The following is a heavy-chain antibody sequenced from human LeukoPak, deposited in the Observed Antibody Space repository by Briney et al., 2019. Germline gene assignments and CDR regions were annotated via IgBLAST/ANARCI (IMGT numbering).Heavy chain of an antibody. Sequence: ASVTVSCMASGYTFTGYYRHWVRQAPGQGLEWMGWINPNSGGTNYAQKFQDRVTMTRDTSISTACMELSRLRSDDTAVYYCARTSTYYYDSSGYSDAFDIWGQGTMVTVSS. CDR2: INPNSGGT. V-gene: IGHV1-2*02. CDR3: ARTSTYYYDSSGYSDAFDI. D-gene: IGHD3-22*01. J-gene: IGHJ3*02. CDR1: GYTFTGYY.